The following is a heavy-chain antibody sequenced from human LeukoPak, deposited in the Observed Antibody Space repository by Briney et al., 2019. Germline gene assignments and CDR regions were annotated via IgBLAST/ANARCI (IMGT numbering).Heavy chain of an antibody. J-gene: IGHJ4*02. V-gene: IGHV3-23*01. Sequence: GGSLRLSCAASGFTFSSYVMSWVRQAPGKGLEWVSAVSGGGGSTYYADSVEGRFTISRDNSKNTLYLQMNSLRAEDTAVYYCAKDAPGGRSGYNDYWGQGTLVTVSS. CDR2: VSGGGGST. D-gene: IGHD3-3*01. CDR1: GFTFSSYV. CDR3: AKDAPGGRSGYNDY.